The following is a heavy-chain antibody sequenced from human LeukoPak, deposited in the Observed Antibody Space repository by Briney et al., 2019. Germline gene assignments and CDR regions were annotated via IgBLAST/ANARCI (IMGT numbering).Heavy chain of an antibody. V-gene: IGHV3-7*04. CDR3: ARDLYASGSYDY. D-gene: IGHD3-10*01. J-gene: IGHJ4*02. CDR1: GFTFSHYW. Sequence: GGSLRLSCAASGFTFSHYWMSWVRQAPGKGLEWVANIKQDGSEKNYVDSVKGQFTISRDNAKNSLYLQMNILRAEDTAVYYCARDLYASGSYDYWGQGTLVTVSS. CDR2: IKQDGSEK.